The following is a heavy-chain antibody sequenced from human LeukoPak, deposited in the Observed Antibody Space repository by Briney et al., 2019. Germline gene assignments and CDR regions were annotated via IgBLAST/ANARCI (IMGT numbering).Heavy chain of an antibody. V-gene: IGHV4-30-4*01. J-gene: IGHJ3*01. Sequence: SXXLSLTCSVSGASISSGDYYWSWIRQPPGKGLEWIGYIYDGGNTYYNPSLKSRVTISVDTSKNQFSLRLRSVTAADTAVYYCVKQWLRNAFDLWGQGTMVTVSS. CDR3: VKQWLRNAFDL. CDR1: GASISSGDYY. D-gene: IGHD3-22*01. CDR2: IYDGGNT.